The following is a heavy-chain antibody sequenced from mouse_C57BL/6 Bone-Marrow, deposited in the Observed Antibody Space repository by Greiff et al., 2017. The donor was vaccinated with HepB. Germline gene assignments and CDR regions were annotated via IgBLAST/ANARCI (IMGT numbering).Heavy chain of an antibody. CDR3: AMTTVVDICAMDY. D-gene: IGHD1-1*01. V-gene: IGHV1-9*01. Sequence: QVQLKQSGAELMKPGASVKLSCKATGYTFTGYWIEWVKQRPGHGLEWIGEILPGSGSTNYNEKFKGKATFTADTSSNTAYMQLSSLTTEDSSIYYCAMTTVVDICAMDYWGQGTSVTVSS. J-gene: IGHJ4*01. CDR2: ILPGSGST. CDR1: GYTFTGYW.